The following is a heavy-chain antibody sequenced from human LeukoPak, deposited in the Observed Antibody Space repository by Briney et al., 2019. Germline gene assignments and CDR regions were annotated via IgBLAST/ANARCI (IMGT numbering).Heavy chain of an antibody. V-gene: IGHV4-31*03. CDR1: GGSISSGGYY. CDR3: ARGLIFPPSRSRFFFDY. D-gene: IGHD2-21*01. Sequence: SQTLSLTCTVSGGSISSGGYYWSWIRQHPGKGLEWIGYIYYSGSTYYNPSLKSRVTISVDTSKNQFSLKLSSVTAADTAVYYCARGLIFPPSRSRFFFDYWGRGTLVTVSS. CDR2: IYYSGST. J-gene: IGHJ4*02.